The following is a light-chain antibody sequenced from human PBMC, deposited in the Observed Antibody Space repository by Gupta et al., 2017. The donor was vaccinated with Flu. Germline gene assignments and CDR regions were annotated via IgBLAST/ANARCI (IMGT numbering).Light chain of an antibody. J-gene: IGLJ2*01. CDR1: SGLNVGSFR. CDR3: TIWNSTAVV. V-gene: IGLV5-45*02. Sequence: QAVLTQPSSLSASPGASASLTCTLRSGLNVGSFRIYWYRQKPGSPPQFLLRYKSDTDKQQGSGVPSRFSASKDASATAGFSVIAGLQSDDEGYYHCTIWNSTAVVFGGGTRLTVL. CDR2: YKSDTDK.